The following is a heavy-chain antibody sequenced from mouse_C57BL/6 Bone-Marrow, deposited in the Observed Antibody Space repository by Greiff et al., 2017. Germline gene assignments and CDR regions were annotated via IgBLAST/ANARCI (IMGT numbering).Heavy chain of an antibody. V-gene: IGHV5-4*03. Sequence: EVMLVESGGGLVKPGGSLKLSCAASGFTFSSYAMSWVRQTPEKRLEWVATISDGGSYTYYPDNVKGRFTISRDNAKNNLYLQMSHLKSEDTAMYYCARGPITTVVSFDYWGQGTTLTVSS. CDR2: ISDGGSYT. CDR3: ARGPITTVVSFDY. D-gene: IGHD1-1*01. J-gene: IGHJ2*01. CDR1: GFTFSSYA.